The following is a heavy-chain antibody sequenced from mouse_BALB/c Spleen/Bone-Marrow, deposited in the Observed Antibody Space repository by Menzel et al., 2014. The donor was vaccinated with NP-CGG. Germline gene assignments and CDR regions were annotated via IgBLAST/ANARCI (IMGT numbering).Heavy chain of an antibody. J-gene: IGHJ4*01. Sequence: VQLPQSGPELVKPGASMKISCKASGYSFTGYTMNWVKQSHGENLEWIGLINPYNGGTSYNQKFKGKATLTVDKSSSTAYMELLSLTSEDSAVYYCARVYGAMDYWGQGTSVTVSS. CDR1: GYSFTGYT. V-gene: IGHV1-18*01. D-gene: IGHD1-1*02. CDR3: ARVYGAMDY. CDR2: INPYNGGT.